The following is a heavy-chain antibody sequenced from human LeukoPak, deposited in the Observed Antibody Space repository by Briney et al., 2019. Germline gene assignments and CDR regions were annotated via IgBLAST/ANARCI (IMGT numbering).Heavy chain of an antibody. V-gene: IGHV1-46*01. D-gene: IGHD1-14*01. CDR2: INPNGGST. J-gene: IGHJ4*02. CDR3: ARFGAGFNQDQPGHFDY. Sequence: ASVKVSCKASGYTFTSYYMHWVRQAPGQGLEWMGIINPNGGSTSYAQKFQGGVTMTRDMSTSTVYMELSSLRSEDTAVYYCARFGAGFNQDQPGHFDYWGQGTLVTVSS. CDR1: GYTFTSYY.